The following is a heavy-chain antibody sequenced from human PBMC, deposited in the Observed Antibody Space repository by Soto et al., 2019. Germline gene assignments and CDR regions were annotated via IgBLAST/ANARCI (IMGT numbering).Heavy chain of an antibody. V-gene: IGHV3-33*01. Sequence: PGGSLRLSCAASGFPFSNYAMHWVRQAPGKGLEWVAVIWYDGSNKYYADSVKGRFTISKDNSQNTLYLQMNSLRAEDTAVYYCTRDPYGGSRYYFDSWGQGTLVTVSS. J-gene: IGHJ4*02. CDR1: GFPFSNYA. CDR2: IWYDGSNK. D-gene: IGHD1-26*01. CDR3: TRDPYGGSRYYFDS.